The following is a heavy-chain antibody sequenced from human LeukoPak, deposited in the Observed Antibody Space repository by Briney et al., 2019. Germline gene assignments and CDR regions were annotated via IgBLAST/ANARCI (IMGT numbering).Heavy chain of an antibody. J-gene: IGHJ4*02. V-gene: IGHV3-23*01. Sequence: GGSLRLSCTASGFTFNSYAMNWVRQAPGKGLEWVSAISGSGGSTYYADSAKGRFTISRDNSKNTLYLQMNSRRAEDTAVYYCAMLGGPIDVNYWGQGTLVTVSS. CDR2: ISGSGGST. CDR3: AMLGGPIDVNY. D-gene: IGHD4-23*01. CDR1: GFTFNSYA.